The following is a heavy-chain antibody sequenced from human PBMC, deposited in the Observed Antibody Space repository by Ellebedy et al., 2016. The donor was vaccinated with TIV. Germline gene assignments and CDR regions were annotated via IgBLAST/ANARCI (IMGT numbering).Heavy chain of an antibody. J-gene: IGHJ5*02. CDR3: ARWFGELLYVRWFDP. D-gene: IGHD3-10*01. Sequence: GSLRLSCTVSGGSISRSSYYWGWIRQPPAKGLEWIGSIYHSGSTYYNPSLKSRVTISVDTSKNQFSLRLSSVTAADTAVYYCARWFGELLYVRWFDPWGQGTLVTVSS. CDR2: IYHSGST. CDR1: GGSISRSSYY. V-gene: IGHV4-39*01.